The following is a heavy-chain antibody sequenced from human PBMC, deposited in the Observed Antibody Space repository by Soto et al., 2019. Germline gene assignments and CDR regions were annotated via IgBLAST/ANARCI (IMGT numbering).Heavy chain of an antibody. CDR3: AKALGSSWYHWFDP. Sequence: PWGSLRLSCAASGVTFSSYAMSWVRQAPGKGLEWVSAISGSGGSTYYADSVKGRFTISRDNSKNTLYLQMNSLRAEDTAVYYCAKALGSSWYHWFDPWGQGTLVTVS. D-gene: IGHD6-13*01. J-gene: IGHJ5*02. CDR1: GVTFSSYA. CDR2: ISGSGGST. V-gene: IGHV3-23*01.